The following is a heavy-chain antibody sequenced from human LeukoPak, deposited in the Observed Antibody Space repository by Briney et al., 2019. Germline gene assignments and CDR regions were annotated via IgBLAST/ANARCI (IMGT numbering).Heavy chain of an antibody. CDR3: ARADSYIVATKFD. Sequence: PGGSLRLSCAASGFTFSIYAMSWVRHAPGKGLAWVSRINTDGGSTSYADSVKGRFTISRDNAKNTLYLQMNSLRAEDTAVYYCARADSYIVATKFDWGQGTLVTVSS. CDR1: GFTFSIYA. J-gene: IGHJ4*02. CDR2: INTDGGST. D-gene: IGHD5-12*01. V-gene: IGHV3-74*01.